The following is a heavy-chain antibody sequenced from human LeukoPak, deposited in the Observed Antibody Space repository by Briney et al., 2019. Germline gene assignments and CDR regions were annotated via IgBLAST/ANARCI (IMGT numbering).Heavy chain of an antibody. J-gene: IGHJ4*02. D-gene: IGHD3-10*01. CDR2: ISYDGSNK. CDR1: GFTFSSYA. CDR3: ARVQNSFYGSGSWSEFDY. Sequence: LGGSLRLSCAASGFTFSSYAMHWVRQAPGKGLEWVAVISYDGSNKYYADSVKGRFTISRDNSKNTLYLQMNSLRAEDTAVYYCARVQNSFYGSGSWSEFDYWGQGTLVTVSS. V-gene: IGHV3-30-3*01.